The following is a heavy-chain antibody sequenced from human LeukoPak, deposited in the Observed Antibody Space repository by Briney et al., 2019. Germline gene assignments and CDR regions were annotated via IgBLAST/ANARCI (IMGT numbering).Heavy chain of an antibody. V-gene: IGHV1-2*02. D-gene: IGHD1-1*01. J-gene: IGHJ4*02. CDR1: GYTFTGYY. Sequence: ASAKVSCKASGYTFTGYYMHWVRQAPGQGLEWMGWINPNSGGTNYEQKFQGRVTMTRDTSISTVYMELSRLRSDDTAVYYCARDVQLERLLHWGQGTLVTVST. CDR2: INPNSGGT. CDR3: ARDVQLERLLH.